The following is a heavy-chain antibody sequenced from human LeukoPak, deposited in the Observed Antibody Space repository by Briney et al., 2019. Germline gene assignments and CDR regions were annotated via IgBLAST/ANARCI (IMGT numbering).Heavy chain of an antibody. V-gene: IGHV4-59*08. Sequence: SETLSLTCTASGGSISSYYWSWIRQPPGKGLEWIGYIYYSGSTRYNPSLKSRVTISVDTSKNQFSLKLSFVTAADTAVYYCARHAPTYYDSSGYGIDYWGQGTLVTVSS. D-gene: IGHD3-22*01. CDR3: ARHAPTYYDSSGYGIDY. CDR1: GGSISSYY. J-gene: IGHJ4*02. CDR2: IYYSGST.